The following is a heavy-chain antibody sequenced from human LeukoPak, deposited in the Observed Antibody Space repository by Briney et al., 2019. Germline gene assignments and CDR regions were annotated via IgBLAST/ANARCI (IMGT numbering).Heavy chain of an antibody. CDR3: ARVYTSSWYDY. D-gene: IGHD6-13*01. CDR2: ISSSSSTI. J-gene: IGHJ4*02. Sequence: GGSLRLSCAASGFTFNTYSMNGVRQAPGKGLEWVSYISSSSSTIKYADSVKGRFTVSRDNAKNSLFLQMNSLRAEDTAVYYCARVYTSSWYDYWGQGTLVTVSS. V-gene: IGHV3-48*01. CDR1: GFTFNTYS.